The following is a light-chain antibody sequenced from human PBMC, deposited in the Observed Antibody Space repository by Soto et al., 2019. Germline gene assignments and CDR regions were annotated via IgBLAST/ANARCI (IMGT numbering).Light chain of an antibody. CDR3: AAWDDSLSGWV. V-gene: IGLV1-47*01. J-gene: IGLJ3*02. CDR1: SSNIVTNH. CDR2: RNS. Sequence: QSVLTQPPSASGTPGQRVTISCSGSSSNIVTNHVYWYQHLPGTAPKLLIYRNSLRPSGVPDRFSGSKSGTSASLDISGIRSEDEADYYCAAWDDSLSGWVFGGGTKLTVL.